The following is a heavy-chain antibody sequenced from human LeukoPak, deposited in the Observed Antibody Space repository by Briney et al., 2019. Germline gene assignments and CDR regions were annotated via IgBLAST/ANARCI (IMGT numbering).Heavy chain of an antibody. J-gene: IGHJ5*02. CDR1: GGSISSYY. CDR2: IYTSGST. V-gene: IGHV4-4*07. Sequence: SETLSLTCTVSGGSISSYYWSWIRQPAGKGLEWIGRIYTSGSTNYNPSLKSRVTMSVDTSKNQFSLKLSSVTAADTAVYYCARVTTMIVVADNWFDPWGQGTLVTVSS. CDR3: ARVTTMIVVADNWFDP. D-gene: IGHD3-22*01.